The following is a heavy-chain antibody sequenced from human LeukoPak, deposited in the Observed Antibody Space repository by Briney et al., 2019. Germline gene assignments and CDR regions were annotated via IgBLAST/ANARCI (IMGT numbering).Heavy chain of an antibody. Sequence: PGGSLRLSCAASGITFSNYGMSWVRQAPGKGLEWVSTISAGGTSALYADSVKGRFTISRDNSKSTLYLQMISLRADDTAVYYCARRLSGTFWTNDYWGQGTLVTVSS. CDR1: GITFSNYG. CDR3: ARRLSGTFWTNDY. D-gene: IGHD3/OR15-3a*01. V-gene: IGHV3-23*01. CDR2: ISAGGTSA. J-gene: IGHJ4*02.